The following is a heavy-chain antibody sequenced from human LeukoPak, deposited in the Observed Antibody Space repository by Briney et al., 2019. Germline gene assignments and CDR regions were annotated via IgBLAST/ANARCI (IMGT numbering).Heavy chain of an antibody. J-gene: IGHJ3*02. CDR3: ARDPQINAFDI. Sequence: PGGSLRLSCAASGFTVSNSYMNWVRQAPGKVLEWVSAIYGGGTTYYADSVKGRFTISRDTSKNTLYLQMNSLRAEDTVVYYCARDPQINAFDIWGQGTMVTVSS. V-gene: IGHV3-66*01. CDR1: GFTVSNSY. CDR2: IYGGGTT.